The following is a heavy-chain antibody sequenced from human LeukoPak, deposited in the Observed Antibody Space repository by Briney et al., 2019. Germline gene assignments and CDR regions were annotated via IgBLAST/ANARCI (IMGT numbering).Heavy chain of an antibody. CDR1: GFTFSSYE. CDR2: IYSGGGT. J-gene: IGHJ4*02. D-gene: IGHD2-15*01. CDR3: ARASFWFDYSGYYFDF. V-gene: IGHV3-66*01. Sequence: PGGSLRLSCAASGFTFSSYEMNWVRQAPGKGLEWVSVIYSGGGTYYADSVKGRFTISRDNSKNTVYLQMNSLRAEDTAVYYCARASFWFDYSGYYFDFWGQGTLVTVSS.